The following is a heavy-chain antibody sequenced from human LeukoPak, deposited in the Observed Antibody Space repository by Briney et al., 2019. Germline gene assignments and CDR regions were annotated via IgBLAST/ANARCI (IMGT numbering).Heavy chain of an antibody. CDR1: GYTFTDYT. V-gene: IGHV1-3*01. CDR2: INGGSGNT. D-gene: IGHD3-22*01. CDR3: ANPRYDSSGYYYVD. Sequence: PAASVKVSCKASGYTFTDYTMHWLRQAPGQRLDWMGWINGGSGNTKYSPEFQGRVTITRVTSASTAYMELSSLRSEDTAVYYCANPRYDSSGYYYVDWGQGTLVTVSS. J-gene: IGHJ4*02.